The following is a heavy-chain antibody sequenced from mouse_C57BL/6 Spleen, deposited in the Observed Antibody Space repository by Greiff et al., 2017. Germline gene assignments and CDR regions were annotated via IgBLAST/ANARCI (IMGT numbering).Heavy chain of an antibody. J-gene: IGHJ2*01. Sequence: VQLQQPGAELVRPGSSVKLSCKASGYTFTSYWMHWVKQRPIQGLEWIGNIDPSDSETHYNQKFKDKATLTVAKSSSTAYMQLSSLTSEDSAVYYCARSDYGSSFYFDYWGQGTTLTVSS. V-gene: IGHV1-52*01. CDR1: GYTFTSYW. D-gene: IGHD1-1*01. CDR2: IDPSDSET. CDR3: ARSDYGSSFYFDY.